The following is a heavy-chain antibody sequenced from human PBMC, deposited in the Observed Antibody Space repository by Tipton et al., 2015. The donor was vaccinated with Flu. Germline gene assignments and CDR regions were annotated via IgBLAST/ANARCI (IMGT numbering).Heavy chain of an antibody. CDR1: GDSIRSSNYY. CDR3: ARRDYSNYVSEPKNWFDP. D-gene: IGHD4-11*01. CDR2: TFHSGNT. Sequence: GLVKPSETLSLTCGVSGDSIRSSNYYWGWIWQPPGKGLEWIGNTFHSGNTYLNPSLKSRVTISIDTSKNQFSLKLSSVTAADTAIYYCARRDYSNYVSEPKNWFDPWGQGALVTVSS. V-gene: IGHV4-39*07. J-gene: IGHJ5*02.